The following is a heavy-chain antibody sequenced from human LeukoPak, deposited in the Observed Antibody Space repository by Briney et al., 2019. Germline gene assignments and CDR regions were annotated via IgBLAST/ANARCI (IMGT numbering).Heavy chain of an antibody. CDR2: IYSGGST. J-gene: IGHJ4*02. CDR3: ARVRSSWFLDY. Sequence: PGGSLRLSCAASGFTVSSNYMSWVRQAPGKGLEWVSVIYSGGSTYYADSVKGRFTISRDNSKNTLYLQMNSLRAEDTAVYYCARVRSSWFLDYWGQGTLVTVSS. D-gene: IGHD6-13*01. V-gene: IGHV3-66*01. CDR1: GFTVSSNY.